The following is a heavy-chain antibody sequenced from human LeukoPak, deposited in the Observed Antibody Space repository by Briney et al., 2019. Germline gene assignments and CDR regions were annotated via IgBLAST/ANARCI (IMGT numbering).Heavy chain of an antibody. Sequence: ASVTVSCKASGYTFTGYYMHWVRQAPGQGLEWMGWINPNSGGTNYAQKFQGRVTMTRDTSISTAYMELSRLRAEDTALYYCAKGGGISGWFDPWGQGTLVTVSS. D-gene: IGHD1-26*01. CDR1: GYTFTGYY. J-gene: IGHJ5*02. CDR2: INPNSGGT. CDR3: AKGGGISGWFDP. V-gene: IGHV1-2*02.